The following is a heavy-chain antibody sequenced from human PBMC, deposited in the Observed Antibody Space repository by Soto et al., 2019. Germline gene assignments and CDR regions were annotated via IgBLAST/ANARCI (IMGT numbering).Heavy chain of an antibody. V-gene: IGHV4-39*01. CDR3: ARQGLATIPFDY. Sequence: SSETLSLTCTVSGGSISSSSYYWGWIRQPPGKGLEWIGNIYYSGSTYYNPSLKSRVTISVDTSKNQFSLKLSSVTAADTAVYYCARQGLATIPFDYWGQGTLVPVSS. J-gene: IGHJ4*02. D-gene: IGHD5-12*01. CDR2: IYYSGST. CDR1: GGSISSSSYY.